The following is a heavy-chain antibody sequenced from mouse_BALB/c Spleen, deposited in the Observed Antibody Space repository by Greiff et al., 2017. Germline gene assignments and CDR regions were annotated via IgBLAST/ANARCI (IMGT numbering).Heavy chain of an antibody. CDR1: GYSFTGYF. D-gene: IGHD2-3*01. CDR3: ARSDGYYGAWFAY. Sequence: EVQLVESGPELVKPGASVKISCKASGYSFTGYFMNWVMQSHGKSLEWIGRINPYNGDTFYNQKFKGKATLTVDKSSSTAHMELRSLASEDSAVYYCARSDGYYGAWFAYWGQGTLVTVSA. CDR2: INPYNGDT. V-gene: IGHV1-20*02. J-gene: IGHJ3*01.